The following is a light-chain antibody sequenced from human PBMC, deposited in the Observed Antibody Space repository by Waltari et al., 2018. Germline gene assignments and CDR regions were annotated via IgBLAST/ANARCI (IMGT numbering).Light chain of an antibody. J-gene: IGKJ3*01. CDR1: QSVSSY. CDR3: QQRTSWPT. V-gene: IGKV3-11*01. Sequence: EIVLTQSPATLSLSPGERATLSCRASQSVSSYLAWYQQKPGQGPRLLIYDASNRATGIPARFSGSGSGTDFTLTISSLEPEDFAVYYCQQRTSWPTFSPGTKVDIK. CDR2: DAS.